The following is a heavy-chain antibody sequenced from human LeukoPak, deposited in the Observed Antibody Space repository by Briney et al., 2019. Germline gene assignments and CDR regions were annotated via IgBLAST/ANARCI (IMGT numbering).Heavy chain of an antibody. CDR2: IIPIFGTA. J-gene: IGHJ4*02. CDR3: ARSGGYCSGGSCYPGDY. D-gene: IGHD2-15*01. CDR1: GGTFSSYA. V-gene: IGHV1-69*05. Sequence: SVKVSCKASGGTFSSYAISWVRQAPGQGLEWMGGIIPIFGTANYAQKFQGRVTITTDESTSTAYMELSSLRSEDTAVYYCARSGGYCSGGSCYPGDYWGQGTLVTVSS.